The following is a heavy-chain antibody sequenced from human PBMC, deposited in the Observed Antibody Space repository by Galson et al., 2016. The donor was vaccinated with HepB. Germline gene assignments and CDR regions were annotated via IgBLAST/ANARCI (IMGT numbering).Heavy chain of an antibody. CDR1: GFTLSSFR. CDR2: LKEDGSEK. J-gene: IGHJ4*02. V-gene: IGHV3-7*03. Sequence: SLRLSCAASGFTLSSFRMSWVRQTPGKGLEWVANLKEDGSEKYHVDSVKGRFTISRDNAENSLYLQMNSLRAEDTAVYYCARGGSWAIDYWGQGTLVTVSS. D-gene: IGHD3-10*01. CDR3: ARGGSWAIDY.